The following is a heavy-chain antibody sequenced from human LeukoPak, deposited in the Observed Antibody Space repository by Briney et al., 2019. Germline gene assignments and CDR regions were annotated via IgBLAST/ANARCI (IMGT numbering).Heavy chain of an antibody. D-gene: IGHD3-22*01. J-gene: IGHJ4*02. V-gene: IGHV3-64D*09. CDR1: GFSSSSNA. CDR2: ISSNGGST. CDR3: ASTYHYDSSGYYPFDY. Sequence: GGSLRLSCSASGFSSSSNAMHWIRQAPGKGLEYVSGISSNGGSTGYADSVKGRFTISRDNSKRGMFLQMSSLRPEDTAIYYCASTYHYDSSGYYPFDYWGQGTLVTVSS.